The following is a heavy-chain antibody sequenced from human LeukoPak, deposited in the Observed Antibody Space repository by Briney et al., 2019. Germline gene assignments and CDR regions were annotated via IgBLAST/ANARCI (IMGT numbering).Heavy chain of an antibody. J-gene: IGHJ4*02. Sequence: PGGSLRLSCAASGFTFSSYAMHWVRQAPGKGLEWVAVISYDGSNKYYTDSVKGRFTISRDNSKNTLYLQMNSLRAEDTAVYYCAREGRNHYGSGSYFPFWGQGTLVTVSS. V-gene: IGHV3-30*04. CDR3: AREGRNHYGSGSYFPF. CDR2: ISYDGSNK. D-gene: IGHD3-10*01. CDR1: GFTFSSYA.